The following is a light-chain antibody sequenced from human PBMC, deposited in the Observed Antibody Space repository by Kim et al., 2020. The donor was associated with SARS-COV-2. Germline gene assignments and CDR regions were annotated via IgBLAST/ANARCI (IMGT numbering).Light chain of an antibody. CDR3: QVWDTDTDDYV. CDR2: YDS. V-gene: IGLV3-21*01. CDR1: NIGGHS. Sequence: VSVAPGQTARITCGGNNIGGHSVHWYQQKPGQAPVLVIYYDSDRPSGIPERFSGSKAATTATLTISRVDAGDEADYYCQVWDTDTDDYVFGTGTKVTVL. J-gene: IGLJ1*01.